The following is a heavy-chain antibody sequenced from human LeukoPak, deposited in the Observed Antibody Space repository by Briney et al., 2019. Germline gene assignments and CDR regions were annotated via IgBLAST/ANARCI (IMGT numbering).Heavy chain of an antibody. V-gene: IGHV3-7*01. Sequence: GGSLRLSCAASGFTFSRYWMSWVRQAPGKGLEWVANIKQDGSEKYYVDSVKGRFTISRDNAKNSLYLQMNSLRAEDTAVYYCARGKIQRWSDAFDIWGQGTMVTVSS. CDR1: GFTFSRYW. D-gene: IGHD5-18*01. CDR3: ARGKIQRWSDAFDI. CDR2: IKQDGSEK. J-gene: IGHJ3*02.